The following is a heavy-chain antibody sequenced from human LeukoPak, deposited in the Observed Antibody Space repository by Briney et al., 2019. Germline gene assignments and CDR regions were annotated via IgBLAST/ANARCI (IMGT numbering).Heavy chain of an antibody. CDR3: ARVGLRTYYYDSSGYYF. CDR2: INHSGST. V-gene: IGHV4-34*01. Sequence: SETLSLTCAVYGGSFSGYYWSWIRQPPGKGLEWIREINHSGSTNYNPSLKSRVTISVDTSKNQFSLKLSSVTAADTAVYYCARVGLRTYYYDSSGYYFWGQGTLVTVSS. J-gene: IGHJ4*02. D-gene: IGHD3-22*01. CDR1: GGSFSGYY.